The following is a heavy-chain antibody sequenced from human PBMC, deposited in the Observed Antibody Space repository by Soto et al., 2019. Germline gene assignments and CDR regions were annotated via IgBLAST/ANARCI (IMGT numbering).Heavy chain of an antibody. CDR1: GDTFNRYT. J-gene: IGHJ4*02. CDR3: ARGEGGSGNWSAS. Sequence: QVQLVQSGAEVKKPGSSVNVACKASGDTFNRYTISWVRQAPGQGLEWMGRIIPMSPMPIYAQKFRGRVTMSADKSTTSVYMELSSLTSDDTAVYYCARGEGGSGNWSASWGQGTLVTVSS. CDR2: IIPMSPMP. D-gene: IGHD3-22*01. V-gene: IGHV1-69*02.